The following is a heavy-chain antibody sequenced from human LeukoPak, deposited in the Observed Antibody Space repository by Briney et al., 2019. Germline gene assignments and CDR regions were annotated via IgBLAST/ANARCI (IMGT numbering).Heavy chain of an antibody. D-gene: IGHD3-3*01. Sequence: SETLSLTCTVSGGSISSSSHYWGWIRQPPGKGLEWIGYIYHSGSTYYNPSLKSRVTISVDRSKNQFSLKLSSVTAADTAVYYCARRFEGWFDPWGQGTLVTVSS. V-gene: IGHV4-39*07. CDR3: ARRFEGWFDP. CDR1: GGSISSSSHY. CDR2: IYHSGST. J-gene: IGHJ5*02.